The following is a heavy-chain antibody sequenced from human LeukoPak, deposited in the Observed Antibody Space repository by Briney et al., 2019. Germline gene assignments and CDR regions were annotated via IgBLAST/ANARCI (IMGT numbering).Heavy chain of an antibody. D-gene: IGHD4-17*01. CDR2: ISPYNGDT. J-gene: IGHJ3*02. V-gene: IGHV1-18*01. CDR1: GYTFTDDG. Sequence: GASVRVSCKASGYTFTDDGISWVRQGPGQGLEWVGWISPYNGDTKYADKVLGRVTMSADISTTTAYMELRSLRSDDTAVYYCARDTTVTTGDAFDIWGQGTMVTVSS. CDR3: ARDTTVTTGDAFDI.